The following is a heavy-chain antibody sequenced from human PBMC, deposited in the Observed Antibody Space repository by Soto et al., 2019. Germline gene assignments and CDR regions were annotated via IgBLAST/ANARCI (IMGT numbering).Heavy chain of an antibody. V-gene: IGHV3-33*01. CDR2: IWYDGSNK. CDR1: GFTFSSYG. J-gene: IGHJ4*02. Sequence: SLRLSCAASGFTFSSYGMHWVRQAPGKGLEWVAVIWYDGSNKYYADSVKGRFTISRDNSKNTLYLQMNSLRAEDTAVYYCAREGSGSPLDYWGQGTLVTVSS. CDR3: AREGSGSPLDY. D-gene: IGHD3-10*01.